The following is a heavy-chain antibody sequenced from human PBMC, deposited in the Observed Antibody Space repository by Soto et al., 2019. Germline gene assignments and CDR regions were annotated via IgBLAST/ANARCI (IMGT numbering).Heavy chain of an antibody. CDR2: IYPGDSDT. J-gene: IGHJ6*02. CDR1: GYSFTSYW. Sequence: GESLKISCKGSGYSFTSYWLGWVRHMPGKGLERMRIIYPGDSDTRYRPSFQGQVTISADKSISTAYQQWSSLKPSDTAMYYCARQKGIAALRWQSYYYYGMDVWGQGTTVTVSS. CDR3: ARQKGIAALRWQSYYYYGMDV. D-gene: IGHD6-6*01. V-gene: IGHV5-51*01.